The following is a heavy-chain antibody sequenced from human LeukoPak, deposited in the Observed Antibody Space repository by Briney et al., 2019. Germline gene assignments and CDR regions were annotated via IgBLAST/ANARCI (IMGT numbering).Heavy chain of an antibody. CDR3: VSLSSGY. Sequence: GGSLRLSCAASRFTFSNYAMAWVRQAPGKGLEWVSSISPNGDYMYYAASVKGRFTFSRDNAKNSLSLQMNSLRVEDAAVYYCVSLSSGYWGQGTLVTVSS. J-gene: IGHJ4*02. D-gene: IGHD1-26*01. CDR2: ISPNGDYM. V-gene: IGHV3-23*01. CDR1: RFTFSNYA.